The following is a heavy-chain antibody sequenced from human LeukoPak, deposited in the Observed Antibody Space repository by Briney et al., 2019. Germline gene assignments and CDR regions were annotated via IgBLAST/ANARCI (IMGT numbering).Heavy chain of an antibody. CDR2: ISSSGRTI. CDR3: ARDLSMVRGVIHDI. Sequence: GGSLRLSCVPPRFTLSSYEMNRVRQAPGKGLEWVSYISSSGRTIYYAHSVKGRFSISRDNAKNSLYLQMNSLRGEDTAVYYCARDLSMVRGVIHDIWGQGAMVTVSS. D-gene: IGHD3-10*01. V-gene: IGHV3-48*03. CDR1: RFTLSSYE. J-gene: IGHJ3*02.